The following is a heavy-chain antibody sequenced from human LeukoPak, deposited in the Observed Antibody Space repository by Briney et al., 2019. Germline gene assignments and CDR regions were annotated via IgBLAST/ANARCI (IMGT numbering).Heavy chain of an antibody. CDR1: GYTFTDYY. D-gene: IGHD3-10*01. J-gene: IGHJ4*02. CDR3: ARDQGYGSGGYSFDY. V-gene: IGHV1-2*02. CDR2: INPNSGGT. Sequence: GASVKVSCKASGYTFTDYYIHWVRQAPGQGLEWMGWINPNSGGTNYTQNFQGRVTITRDTSITTAYMELSRLTSDDTALYYCARDQGYGSGGYSFDYWGQGTRVTVSS.